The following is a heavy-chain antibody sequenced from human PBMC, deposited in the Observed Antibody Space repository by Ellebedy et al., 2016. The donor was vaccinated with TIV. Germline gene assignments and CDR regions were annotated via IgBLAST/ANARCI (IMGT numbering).Heavy chain of an antibody. CDR3: ARDSKKGWAFDI. Sequence: SETLSLTCSVSGSSISYYYWNWIRQPPGKGLEYIGYVHYTGSTNYNPSLRGRVTLSVDSFKNQFSLKVDSLTAADTAVYYCARDSKKGWAFDIWGQGTMVTVSS. CDR1: GSSISYYY. V-gene: IGHV4-59*12. J-gene: IGHJ3*02. CDR2: VHYTGST.